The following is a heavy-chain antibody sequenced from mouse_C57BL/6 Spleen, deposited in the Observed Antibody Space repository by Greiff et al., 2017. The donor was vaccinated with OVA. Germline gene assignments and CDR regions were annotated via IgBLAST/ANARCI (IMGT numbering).Heavy chain of an antibody. CDR3: ARSDDYDKGAFDY. CDR1: GYAFSSYW. CDR2: IYPGDGDT. D-gene: IGHD2-4*01. V-gene: IGHV1-80*01. Sequence: QVHVKQTGAELVKPGASVKISCKASGYAFSSYWMNWVKQRPGKGLEWIGQIYPGDGDTNYNGKFKGKATLTADKSSSTAYMQLSSLTSEDSAVYFCARSDDYDKGAFDYWGQGTTLTVSS. J-gene: IGHJ2*01.